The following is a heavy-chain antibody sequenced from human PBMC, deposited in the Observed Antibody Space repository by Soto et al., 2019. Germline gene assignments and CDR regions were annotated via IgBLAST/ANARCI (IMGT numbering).Heavy chain of an antibody. V-gene: IGHV4-59*02. CDR3: VRQVGAAGSYSYAV. CDR2: VYDSGST. CDR1: GASVINDY. Sequence: SETLSLTCTVTGASVINDYWNWIRQPPGKGLEWIGFVYDSGSTSYNSSLKSRLTISVDTSKNQFSLKLSSVTAADTAVYYCVRQVGAAGSYSYAVWGQGTMVTVSS. J-gene: IGHJ3*01. D-gene: IGHD2-15*01.